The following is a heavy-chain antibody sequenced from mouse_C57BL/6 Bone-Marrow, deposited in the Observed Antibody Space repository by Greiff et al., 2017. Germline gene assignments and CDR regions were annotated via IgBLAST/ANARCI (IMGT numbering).Heavy chain of an antibody. V-gene: IGHV1-72*01. CDR1: GYTFTSYW. CDR3: ADSSEKYVDC. J-gene: IGHJ2*01. CDR2: IDPNSGGT. Sequence: QVQLQQPGAELVKPGASVKLSCKASGYTFTSYWMHWVKQRPGRGLEWIGRIDPNSGGTKYNEKFKSKATLTVDKPSSTAYMQLSSLTSEDSAAYESADSSEKYVDCWGQGTTLTVSS. D-gene: IGHD1-1*01.